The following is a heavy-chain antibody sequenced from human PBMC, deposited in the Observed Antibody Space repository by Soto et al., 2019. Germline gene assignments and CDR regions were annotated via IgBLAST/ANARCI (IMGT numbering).Heavy chain of an antibody. Sequence: DVQLVESGGGLVQPGGSLRLSCAASGFSFSGSWMSWVRQAPGRGLEFVANINQDGSVKNYVDSVKGRFTISRDNAKNSVFLQMNGLRDADSGVCYCARDPGYSSFDYWGHGTLVTVSS. V-gene: IGHV3-7*01. CDR2: INQDGSVK. CDR1: GFSFSGSW. D-gene: IGHD5-12*01. CDR3: ARDPGYSSFDY. J-gene: IGHJ4*01.